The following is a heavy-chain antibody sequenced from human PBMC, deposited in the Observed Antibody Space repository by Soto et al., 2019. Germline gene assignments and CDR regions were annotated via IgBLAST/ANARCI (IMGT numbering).Heavy chain of an antibody. CDR3: ASVGGGAHNA. CDR1: GGTFSTYA. Sequence: QVQLVQSGAELKKPGSSVKVSCKASGGTFSTYAINWVRQAPGQGLEWMGGILPILGPPNYAQKFKGRVTIAADESTSTADMEQTSGRSEDTAISSCASVGGGAHNAWGQGTMVTVSS. J-gene: IGHJ5*01. CDR2: ILPILGPP. D-gene: IGHD1-1*01. V-gene: IGHV1-69*01.